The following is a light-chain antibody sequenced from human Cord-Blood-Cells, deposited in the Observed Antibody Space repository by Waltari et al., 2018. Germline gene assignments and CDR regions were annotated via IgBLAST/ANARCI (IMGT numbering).Light chain of an antibody. CDR3: QVWDSSSDHWV. CDR2: YDS. J-gene: IGLJ3*02. Sequence: SYVLTQPPSVSVAPGKTARITCGGNNIGSKRVHWYQQKPGQAPVLDIYYDSDRPSGSPERFSGSNSGNTATLTISRVEAGDEADYYCQVWDSSSDHWVFGGGTKLTVL. CDR1: NIGSKR. V-gene: IGLV3-21*04.